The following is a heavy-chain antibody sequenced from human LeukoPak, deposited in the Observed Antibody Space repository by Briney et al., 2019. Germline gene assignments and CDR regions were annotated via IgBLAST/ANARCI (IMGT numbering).Heavy chain of an antibody. CDR3: ARELSNWGTWYFDL. J-gene: IGHJ2*01. CDR2: INHSGTT. V-gene: IGHV4-34*01. D-gene: IGHD7-27*01. CDR1: GGSFSGYY. Sequence: SEPLSLTCAVYGGSFSGYYWSWIRQPPGKGLEWIGEINHSGTTNYNASLKSRVTISVDTSKKQHSLKLSSVTAADTAVYYCARELSNWGTWYFDLWGRGTLVTVSS.